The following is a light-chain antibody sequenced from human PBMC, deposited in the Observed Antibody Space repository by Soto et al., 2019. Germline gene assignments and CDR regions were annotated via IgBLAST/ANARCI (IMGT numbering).Light chain of an antibody. CDR3: AIWDDSLNGFYV. Sequence: QSVLTQPPSASGTPVQTVTISCSGGRSNIGSNTVNWYQQLPGTAPKLLIYGNNQRPSGVPDRFSGLRSGTSASLAISGLRSEDEADYYCAIWDDSLNGFYVFGVGTKLTVL. CDR2: GNN. J-gene: IGLJ1*01. CDR1: RSNIGSNT. V-gene: IGLV1-44*01.